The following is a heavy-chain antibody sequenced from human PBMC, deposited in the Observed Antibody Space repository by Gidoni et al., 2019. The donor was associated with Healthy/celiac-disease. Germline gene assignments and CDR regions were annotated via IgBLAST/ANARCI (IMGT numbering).Heavy chain of an antibody. CDR3: ARDRKDGYNHWAY. Sequence: PGQGFEWIGGIIPIFGTANYAQKFQGRVTITADESTSTADMELSSLRAEDTAVYYCARDRKDGYNHWAYWGQGTLVTVSS. J-gene: IGHJ4*02. D-gene: IGHD5-12*01. CDR2: IIPIFGTA. V-gene: IGHV1-69*01.